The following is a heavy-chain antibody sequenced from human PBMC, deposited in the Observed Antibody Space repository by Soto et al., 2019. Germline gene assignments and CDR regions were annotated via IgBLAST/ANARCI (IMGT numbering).Heavy chain of an antibody. CDR1: CGSISSGDYY. D-gene: IGHD3-10*01. Sequence: PSETLSLTCTFSCGSISSGDYYWTWIRQTPGRGLEYIGYINYSESTYYNPSLQSRFTISIDTSKNQFSLKLSSVTAADTAVYYCARGDSTMAFPYYWGRGTLVTVSS. CDR2: INYSEST. J-gene: IGHJ4*02. V-gene: IGHV4-30-4*01. CDR3: ARGDSTMAFPYY.